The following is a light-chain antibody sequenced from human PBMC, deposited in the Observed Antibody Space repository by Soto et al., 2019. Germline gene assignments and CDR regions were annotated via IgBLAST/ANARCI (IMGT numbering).Light chain of an antibody. Sequence: QSALTQPASVSGSPGQSITISCTGTSSDVAGYNYVSWYQQHPGKAPKLMIYEVSNRPSGVSNRFSGSKSGNTASLTISGLQAADEADYYCNSYTSSSTWVFGGGTKVTVL. CDR2: EVS. V-gene: IGLV2-14*01. J-gene: IGLJ3*02. CDR1: SSDVAGYNY. CDR3: NSYTSSSTWV.